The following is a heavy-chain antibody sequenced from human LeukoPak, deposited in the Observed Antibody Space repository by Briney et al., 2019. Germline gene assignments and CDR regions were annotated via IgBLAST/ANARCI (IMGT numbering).Heavy chain of an antibody. CDR2: ISDIGSI. Sequence: SETLSLTCTVSGGSFSSYYWSWIRQPPGKGLEWIAYISDIGSINYNPSLKSRVTIPLDTPKNQFSLKLSHVTAADTAGYYCAGHHPRNTVDFWGQATLVTVCS. CDR3: AGHHPRNTVDF. J-gene: IGHJ4*02. CDR1: GGSFSSYY. D-gene: IGHD2/OR15-2a*01. V-gene: IGHV4-59*08.